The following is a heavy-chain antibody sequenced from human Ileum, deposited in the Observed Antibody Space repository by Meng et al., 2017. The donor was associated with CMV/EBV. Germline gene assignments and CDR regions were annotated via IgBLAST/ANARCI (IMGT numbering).Heavy chain of an antibody. J-gene: IGHJ4*02. CDR2: IKQDGSEK. CDR3: ATSSSSPGND. D-gene: IGHD6-13*01. CDR1: GFTFKDYW. Sequence: GGSLRLACAASGFTFKDYWMSWVRQAPGKGLEWVANIKQDGSEKYYVDSVKGRFTISRDNAKNSLYLQMNSLRAEDTAVYYCATSSSSPGNDWGQGTLVTVSS. V-gene: IGHV3-7*01.